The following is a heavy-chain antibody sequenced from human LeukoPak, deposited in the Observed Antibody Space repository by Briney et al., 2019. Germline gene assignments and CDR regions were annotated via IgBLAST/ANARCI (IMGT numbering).Heavy chain of an antibody. J-gene: IGHJ4*02. D-gene: IGHD3-22*01. CDR1: GGSFRGYY. CDR3: ARGPRTYYYDSSGYYLDY. CDR2: INHSGST. V-gene: IGHV4-34*01. Sequence: SETLSLTCAVYGGSFRGYYWSWIRQPPGKGLEWIGEINHSGSTNYNPSLKSRVTITVDTSKNQFSLKLSSVTAADTAVYYCARGPRTYYYDSSGYYLDYWGQGTLVTVSS.